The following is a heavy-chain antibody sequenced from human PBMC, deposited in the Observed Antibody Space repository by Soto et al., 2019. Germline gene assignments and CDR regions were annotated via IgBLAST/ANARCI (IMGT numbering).Heavy chain of an antibody. D-gene: IGHD2-15*01. Sequence: QMQLVQSGPEVKKPGTSVKVSCKASGFTFTSSAMQWVRQARGQRLEWIGWIVVGSGHTNYAQKFQERVTITRDMSXXTAYMGRSSLRSEDTAVYYCAADSRYCSGGNCEDYWGQGTLVTVSS. V-gene: IGHV1-58*02. CDR1: GFTFTSSA. J-gene: IGHJ4*02. CDR2: IVVGSGHT. CDR3: AADSRYCSGGNCEDY.